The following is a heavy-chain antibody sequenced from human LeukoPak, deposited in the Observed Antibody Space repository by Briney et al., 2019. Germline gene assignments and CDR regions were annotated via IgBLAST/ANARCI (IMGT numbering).Heavy chain of an antibody. CDR2: IYYSGST. D-gene: IGHD3-22*01. CDR3: ARGSGDYYDSSGYYYRAFDI. V-gene: IGHV4-59*01. J-gene: IGHJ3*02. CDR1: GGSISSYY. Sequence: SETLSLTCTVSGGSISSYYWSWIRQPPGKGLEWIGYIYYSGSTNYNPSLKSRVTISVDTSKNQFSLKLSSVTAADTAVYYCARGSGDYYDSSGYYYRAFDIWGQGTMVTVSS.